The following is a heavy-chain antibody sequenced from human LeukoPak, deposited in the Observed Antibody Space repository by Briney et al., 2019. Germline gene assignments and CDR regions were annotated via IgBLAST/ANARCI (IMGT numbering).Heavy chain of an antibody. CDR2: MNPNSGNT. V-gene: IGHV1-8*02. CDR1: GYTFTSYY. D-gene: IGHD3-10*01. Sequence: ASVKVSCKASGYTFTSYYMHWVRQATGQGLEWMGWMNPNSGNTGYAQKFQGRVTMTRNTSISTAYMELSSLRSEDTAVYYCARSPGAFDYWGQGTLVTVSS. CDR3: ARSPGAFDY. J-gene: IGHJ4*02.